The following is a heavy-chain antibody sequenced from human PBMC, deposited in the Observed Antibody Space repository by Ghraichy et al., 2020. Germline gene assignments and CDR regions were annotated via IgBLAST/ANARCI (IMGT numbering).Heavy chain of an antibody. V-gene: IGHV3-23*01. CDR1: GFTFSSYA. CDR3: AKWTYYYDSSGYYYFDY. D-gene: IGHD3-22*01. CDR2: ISGSGGST. Sequence: LSLTCAASGFTFSSYAMSWVRQAPGKGLEWVSAISGSGGSTYYADSVKGRFTISRDNSKNTLYLQMNSLRAEDTAVYYCAKWTYYYDSSGYYYFDYWGQGTLVTVSS. J-gene: IGHJ4*02.